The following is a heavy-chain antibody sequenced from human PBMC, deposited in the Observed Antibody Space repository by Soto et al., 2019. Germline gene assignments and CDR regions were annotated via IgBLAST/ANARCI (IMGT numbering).Heavy chain of an antibody. CDR1: GFTFRSYV. J-gene: IGHJ4*02. D-gene: IGHD3-16*01. CDR3: ARWRTTGGLDV. V-gene: IGHV3-33*05. Sequence: QVQLVESGGGVVQPGTSLRLSCVGSGFTFRSYVIHWVRQAPGKGLEWVAHTSYDGSNNFYGDSVKGRFTISRDNSRNTVELQMDSLRLEDTALYYCARWRTTGGLDVWGQGALVSVSS. CDR2: TSYDGSNN.